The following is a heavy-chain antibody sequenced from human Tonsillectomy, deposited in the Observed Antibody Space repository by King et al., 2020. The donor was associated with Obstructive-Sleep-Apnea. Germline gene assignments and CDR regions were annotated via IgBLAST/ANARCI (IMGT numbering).Heavy chain of an antibody. V-gene: IGHV3-13*01. J-gene: IGHJ4*02. Sequence: VQLVESGGGLVQPGGSLRLSCAASGFTFSSYDMHWVRQATGKGLEWVSAIGTAGDTYYPGSVKGRFTISRENAKNSLYLQMNSLRAGDTAVYYCARGAQSGWKGDPLDYWGQGTLVTVSS. CDR3: ARGAQSGWKGDPLDY. CDR1: GFTFSSYD. D-gene: IGHD2-21*02. CDR2: IGTAGDT.